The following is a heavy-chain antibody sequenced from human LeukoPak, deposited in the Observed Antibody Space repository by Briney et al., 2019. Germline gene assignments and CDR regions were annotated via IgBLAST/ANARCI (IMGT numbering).Heavy chain of an antibody. D-gene: IGHD3-3*01. V-gene: IGHV1-69*04. J-gene: IGHJ4*02. CDR2: IIPVLGIA. CDR3: AKFWSGYYTD. Sequence: ASVKVSCKASGGTFSSYAISWVRQAPGQGLEWMGRIIPVLGIANYAQKFQGRVTITADKSTSTVYMELSRLTSEDTAVYFCAKFWSGYYTDWGQGTLVSVSS. CDR1: GGTFSSYA.